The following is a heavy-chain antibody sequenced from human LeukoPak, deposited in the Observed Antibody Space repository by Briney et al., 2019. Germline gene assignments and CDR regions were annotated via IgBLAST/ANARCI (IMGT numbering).Heavy chain of an antibody. CDR3: AKEARRTSSWYFFDY. CDR2: ISDSGSIT. Sequence: PGGSLRLSCAASGFTFSSQAMDWVRQAPGKGLEWVSVISDSGSITYYADSVKGRFTISRDNSKNTLFLQMNSLRAEDTAVFYCAKEARRTSSWYFFDYWGQGTLVTVSS. CDR1: GFTFSSQA. D-gene: IGHD6-13*01. J-gene: IGHJ4*02. V-gene: IGHV3-23*01.